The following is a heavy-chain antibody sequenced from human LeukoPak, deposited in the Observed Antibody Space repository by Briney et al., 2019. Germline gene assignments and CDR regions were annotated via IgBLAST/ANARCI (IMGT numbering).Heavy chain of an antibody. Sequence: PSETLSLTCAVYGGSFSGYYWSWIRQPPGKGLEWIGEINHSGSTNYNPSLKSRVTISVDTSKNQFSLKLSSVTAADTAVYYCARRPRWNGGAFDIWGQGTMVTVSS. V-gene: IGHV4-34*01. CDR1: GGSFSGYY. CDR3: ARRPRWNGGAFDI. CDR2: INHSGST. D-gene: IGHD1-1*01. J-gene: IGHJ3*02.